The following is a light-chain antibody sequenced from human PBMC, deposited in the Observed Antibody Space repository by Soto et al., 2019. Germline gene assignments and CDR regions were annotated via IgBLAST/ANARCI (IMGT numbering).Light chain of an antibody. CDR1: SSDVGGYKY. J-gene: IGLJ1*01. Sequence: QSALTQPPSASGSPGQSVTISCTGTSSDVGGYKYVSWYQQHPGKAPKLMIYEVSKWPSGVPDRFSGSKSGNTASLTVSGLQAEDEADYYCSSYGGSNNYVFGTGTKVTVL. CDR3: SSYGGSNNYV. CDR2: EVS. V-gene: IGLV2-8*01.